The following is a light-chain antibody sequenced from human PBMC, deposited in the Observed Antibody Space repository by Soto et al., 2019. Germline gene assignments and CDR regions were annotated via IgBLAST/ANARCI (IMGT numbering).Light chain of an antibody. J-gene: IGKJ1*01. CDR3: QQYETWRVWT. CDR1: QSISSN. CDR2: GAS. V-gene: IGKV3-15*01. Sequence: IVLTQSPATLSVSPGEKATLSCRASQSISSNLAWYQQKPGQAPRLLMYGASTRATAIPARFSGSGSGTEFTLNITSLQAEDIAVYYCQQYETWRVWTFGQGPKVEI.